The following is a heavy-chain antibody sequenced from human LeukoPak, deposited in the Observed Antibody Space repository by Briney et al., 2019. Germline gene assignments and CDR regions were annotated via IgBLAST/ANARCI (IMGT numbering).Heavy chain of an antibody. D-gene: IGHD4-11*01. CDR2: ISGSGGST. V-gene: IGHV3-23*01. CDR3: AKDSLTPNSNAPFDY. CDR1: GFTFSSYA. J-gene: IGHJ4*02. Sequence: GGSLRLSCAASGFTFSSYAMSWVRQAPGQGLEWVSAISGSGGSTYYADSVKGRFTISRDNSKNTLYLQMNSLRAEDTAVYYCAKDSLTPNSNAPFDYWGQGTLVTVSS.